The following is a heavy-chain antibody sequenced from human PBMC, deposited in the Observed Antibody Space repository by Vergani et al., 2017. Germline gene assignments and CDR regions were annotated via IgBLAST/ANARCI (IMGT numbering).Heavy chain of an antibody. CDR2: IYHSGST. V-gene: IGHV4-38-2*02. CDR1: GYSISSGYY. D-gene: IGHD6-13*01. J-gene: IGHJ3*02. CDR3: ARIHSSSWYGAFDI. Sequence: QVQLQESGPGLVKPSETLSLTCTVSGYSISSGYYWGWIRQPPGKGLEWIGSIYHSGSTYYNPSLKSRVTISVDTSKNQFSLKLSSVTAADTAVYYCARIHSSSWYGAFDIWGQGTKVTVTS.